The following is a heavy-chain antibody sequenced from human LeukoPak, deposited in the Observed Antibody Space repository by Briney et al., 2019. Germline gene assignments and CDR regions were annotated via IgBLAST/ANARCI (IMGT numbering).Heavy chain of an antibody. CDR3: AKSLDFWSGYYLH. Sequence: GGSLRLSCEASGFTFSSFAMSWVRQAPGKGLEWVSTISGRESSTNYADSVRGRFTISRDNFKSTLFLQMNSLRAEDTAVYYCAKSLDFWSGYYLHWGQGTLVTVSS. CDR2: ISGRESST. V-gene: IGHV3-23*01. J-gene: IGHJ4*02. D-gene: IGHD3-3*01. CDR1: GFTFSSFA.